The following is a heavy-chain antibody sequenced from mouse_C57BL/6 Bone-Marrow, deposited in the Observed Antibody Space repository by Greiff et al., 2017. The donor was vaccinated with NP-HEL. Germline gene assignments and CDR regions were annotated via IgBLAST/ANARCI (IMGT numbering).Heavy chain of an antibody. Sequence: EVQLQQSGPELVKPGASVKISCKASGYTFTDYYMNWVKQSHGKSLEWIGDINPNNGGTSYNQKFKGKATLTVDKSSSTAYMELRSLTSEDSAVYYCARWDDGYYLYFDYWGQGTTLTVSS. CDR1: GYTFTDYY. CDR2: INPNNGGT. D-gene: IGHD2-3*01. V-gene: IGHV1-26*01. J-gene: IGHJ2*01. CDR3: ARWDDGYYLYFDY.